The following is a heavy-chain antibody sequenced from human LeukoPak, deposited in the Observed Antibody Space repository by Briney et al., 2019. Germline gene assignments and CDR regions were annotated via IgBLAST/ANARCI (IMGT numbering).Heavy chain of an antibody. CDR1: DYSIISGHY. V-gene: IGHV4-38-2*02. Sequence: SETLSLTCTVSDYSIISGHYWGWIRQPPGKGLEWIGEINHSGSTNYNPSLKSRVTISVGTSKNQFSLKLSSVTAADTAVYYCARAPRIWGQGQWSPSLQ. CDR2: INHSGST. J-gene: IGHJ3*02. CDR3: ARAPRI.